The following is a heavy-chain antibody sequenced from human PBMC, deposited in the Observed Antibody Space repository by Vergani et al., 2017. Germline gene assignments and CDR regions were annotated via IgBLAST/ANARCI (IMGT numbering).Heavy chain of an antibody. CDR2: IWYDGSNK. J-gene: IGHJ4*02. CDR1: GFTFSSYG. D-gene: IGHD3-16*01. V-gene: IGHV3-33*01. Sequence: QVQLVESGGGVVQPGRSLRLSCAASGFTFSSYGMHWVRQAPGKGLEWVAVIWYDGSNKYYADSVKGRFTISRDNSKKTLYLTMNSLRAEDTAVYYCARDYLGAVDYWGQGTLVTVSS. CDR3: ARDYLGAVDY.